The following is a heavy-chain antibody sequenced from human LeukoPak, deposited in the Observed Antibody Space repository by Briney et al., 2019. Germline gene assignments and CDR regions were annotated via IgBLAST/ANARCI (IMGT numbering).Heavy chain of an antibody. J-gene: IGHJ4*02. D-gene: IGHD5-24*01. Sequence: GGSLRLSCAASGFTVSSNYMSWVRQAPGKGLEWVSSIYSGGSTYYTDSVKGRFTISRDNSKNTLYLQMNSLRAEGTAVYYCARDLAGYNSFDYWGQGTLVTVSS. CDR1: GFTVSSNY. CDR2: IYSGGST. V-gene: IGHV3-66*01. CDR3: ARDLAGYNSFDY.